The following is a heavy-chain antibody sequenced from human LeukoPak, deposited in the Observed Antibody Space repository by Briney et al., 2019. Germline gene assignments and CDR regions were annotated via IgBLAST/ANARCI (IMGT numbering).Heavy chain of an antibody. V-gene: IGHV3-48*03. CDR1: GFTFSSYE. J-gene: IGHJ5*02. CDR3: ARDGRGYGDYNWFDP. Sequence: PGGSLRLSCAASGFTFSSYEMNWVRQAPGKGLEWVSYISSSGSTIYYADSVKGRFTISRDNAKNSLYLQMNSLRAEDTAVYYCARDGRGYGDYNWFDPWGQGTLVTVSS. CDR2: ISSSGSTI. D-gene: IGHD4-17*01.